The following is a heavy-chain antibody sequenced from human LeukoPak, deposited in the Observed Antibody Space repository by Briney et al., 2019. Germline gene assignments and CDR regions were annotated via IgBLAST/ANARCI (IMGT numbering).Heavy chain of an antibody. CDR3: AGDEGIRGAFDI. Sequence: GGSLRLSCAASGFTFSSYSMNWVRQAPGKGLEWVSSISSSSSYIYSADSVKGRFTISRDNAKNSLYLQMNSLRVEDTAVYYCAGDEGIRGAFDIWGQGTMVTVSS. J-gene: IGHJ3*02. CDR2: ISSSSSYI. CDR1: GFTFSSYS. D-gene: IGHD3-10*01. V-gene: IGHV3-21*01.